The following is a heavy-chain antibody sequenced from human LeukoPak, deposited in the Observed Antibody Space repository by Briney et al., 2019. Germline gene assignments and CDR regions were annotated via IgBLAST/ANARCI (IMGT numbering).Heavy chain of an antibody. D-gene: IGHD6-13*01. V-gene: IGHV3-9*01. Sequence: GGSLRLSCAASGFTFDDYAMHWVRQAPGKGLEWVSGISWNSGSIGYADSVKGRFTISRDNAKNSLYLQMNSLRAEDTALYYCAKDIAGIAASNGYFQHWGQGTLVTVSS. CDR1: GFTFDDYA. CDR3: AKDIAGIAASNGYFQH. J-gene: IGHJ1*01. CDR2: ISWNSGSI.